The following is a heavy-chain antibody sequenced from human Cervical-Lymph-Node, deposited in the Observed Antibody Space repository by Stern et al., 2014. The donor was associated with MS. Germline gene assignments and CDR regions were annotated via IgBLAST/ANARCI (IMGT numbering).Heavy chain of an antibody. J-gene: IGHJ5*02. CDR3: ARGTDYNTINWLDP. Sequence: VQLLEYGAELKQPGSSVQVTCKVSGGTFTEYGISWVRQAPGKGLERMGGIIVFFGTASYAQKFQGRVTIAADKSTTTAYMELTCLRSDDTAVYYCARGTDYNTINWLDPWGQGTLVIVSS. D-gene: IGHD1-14*01. CDR1: GGTFTEYG. CDR2: IIVFFGTA. V-gene: IGHV1-69*06.